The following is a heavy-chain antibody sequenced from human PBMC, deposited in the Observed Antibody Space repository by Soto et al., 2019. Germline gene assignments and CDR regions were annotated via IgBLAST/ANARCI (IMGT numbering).Heavy chain of an antibody. CDR2: IFSSGST. J-gene: IGHJ4*02. CDR1: GGSINTFY. V-gene: IGHV4-4*07. D-gene: IGHD5-12*01. CDR3: AREGSYSAYNFAHGIQLWSFDF. Sequence: QVRLQESGPGLLKPSETLSLTCTVSGGSINTFYWCWVRQPAGKGLEWIGRIFSSGSTSFNPSLESRVAMSVDTSKNHSTLHLSSVTAADMAVYYCAREGSYSAYNFAHGIQLWSFDFWGQGALVTVSS.